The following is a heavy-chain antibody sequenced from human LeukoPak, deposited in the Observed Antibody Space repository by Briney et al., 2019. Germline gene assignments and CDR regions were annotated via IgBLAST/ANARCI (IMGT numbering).Heavy chain of an antibody. CDR3: AAETSGSYRRWFDP. Sequence: ASVKVSCKVSGYTLTELSMHWVRQAPGKGLEWMGGFDPEDGETIYAQKFQGRVTMTEDTSTDTAYMELSSLRSEDTAVYYCAAETSGSYRRWFDPWGQGTLVTVSS. CDR2: FDPEDGET. J-gene: IGHJ5*02. CDR1: GYTLTELS. D-gene: IGHD1-26*01. V-gene: IGHV1-24*01.